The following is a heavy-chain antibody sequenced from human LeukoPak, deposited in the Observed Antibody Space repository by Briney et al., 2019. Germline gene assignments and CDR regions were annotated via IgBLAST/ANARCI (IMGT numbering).Heavy chain of an antibody. CDR1: GFTFSSYE. CDR2: INSDGSST. V-gene: IGHV3-74*01. CDR3: ARDREDGTYYYDSEGWFDP. D-gene: IGHD3-22*01. J-gene: IGHJ5*02. Sequence: GGSLRLSCAASGFTFSSYEMNWVRQAPGKGLVWVSRINSDGSSTSYADSVKGRFTISRDNAKNTLYLQMNSLRAEDTAVYYCARDREDGTYYYDSEGWFDPWGQGTLVTVSS.